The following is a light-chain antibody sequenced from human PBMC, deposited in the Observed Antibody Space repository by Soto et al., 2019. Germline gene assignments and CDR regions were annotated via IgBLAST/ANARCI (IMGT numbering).Light chain of an antibody. Sequence: QSALTQPRSVSGSPGQSVTISCTGTSSDVGGYNYVSWYQQHPGKAPKLMIYDVSKRPSGVPDRFSGSKSGNTASLTISGLQAEDEADYYCCSYASSCTFEAYVFGTGTKLTVL. V-gene: IGLV2-11*01. CDR1: SSDVGGYNY. CDR2: DVS. J-gene: IGLJ1*01. CDR3: CSYASSCTFEAYV.